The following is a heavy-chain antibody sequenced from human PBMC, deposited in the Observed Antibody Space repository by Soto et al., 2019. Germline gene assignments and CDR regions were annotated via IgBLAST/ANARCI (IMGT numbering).Heavy chain of an antibody. D-gene: IGHD1-26*01. CDR2: IWSDGSNK. Sequence: QVQLVESGGGVVQPGRSLSLSCAVSGFTFSNYAIHWVRQAPGKGLEWVSVIWSDGSNKYYTDSVKGRFTISRDNSKNTVHLQMNSLRAEDTAVYYCARDQTGSYPYNWFDPWGQGTLVTVSS. CDR1: GFTFSNYA. V-gene: IGHV3-33*01. CDR3: ARDQTGSYPYNWFDP. J-gene: IGHJ5*02.